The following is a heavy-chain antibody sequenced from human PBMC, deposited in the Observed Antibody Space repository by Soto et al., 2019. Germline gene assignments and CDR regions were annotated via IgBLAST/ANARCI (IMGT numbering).Heavy chain of an antibody. D-gene: IGHD3-3*01. CDR2: IYWDDDK. V-gene: IGHV2-5*02. Sequence: SGPTLVNPTQTLTLTCTFSGFSLSTSGLGVGWIRQPPGKALEWLALIYWDDDKRYSPSLKSRLTITKDTSKNQVVLTMTNMDPVDTATYYYAHGLRTEFGVVKPMPATYYFEYWGQGTLAKVSS. J-gene: IGHJ4*02. CDR1: GFSLSTSGLG. CDR3: AHGLRTEFGVVKPMPATYYFEY.